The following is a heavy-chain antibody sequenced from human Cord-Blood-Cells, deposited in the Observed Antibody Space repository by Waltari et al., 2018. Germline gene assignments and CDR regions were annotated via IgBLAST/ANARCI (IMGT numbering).Heavy chain of an antibody. V-gene: IGHV4-4*02. CDR3: ARRMQGSGWYYFDY. Sequence: QVQLQESGPGLVKPSGTLSLTCAVSGGSISSSNWWSWVRQPPGRGPEWIGEIYHSGSTNYNPSLRSRVTISVDKSKNQFSLKLSSVTAADTAVYYCARRMQGSGWYYFDYWGQGTLVTVSS. CDR2: IYHSGST. D-gene: IGHD6-19*01. CDR1: GGSISSSNW. J-gene: IGHJ4*02.